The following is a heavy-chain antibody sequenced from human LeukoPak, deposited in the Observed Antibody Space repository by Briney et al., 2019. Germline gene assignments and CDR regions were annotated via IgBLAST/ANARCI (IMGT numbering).Heavy chain of an antibody. Sequence: SETLSLTCTVSGDSVSNDVYYWSWIRQPPGKGLEWNGYIIYSGTTKYNPSLKSRVTISLDTSTNQFSLKVTSVAAAGTAVYCYARVCAHGGHIWGQGTMVIVSS. CDR3: ARVCAHGGHI. D-gene: IGHD2-21*01. J-gene: IGHJ4*01. CDR2: IIYSGTT. CDR1: GDSVSNDVYY. V-gene: IGHV4-61*08.